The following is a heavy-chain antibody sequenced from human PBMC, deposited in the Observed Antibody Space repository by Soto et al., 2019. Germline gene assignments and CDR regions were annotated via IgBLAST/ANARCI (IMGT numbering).Heavy chain of an antibody. V-gene: IGHV3-33*01. D-gene: IGHD1-26*01. J-gene: IGHJ6*03. CDR3: ARGEQVSSYDHNHMDV. CDR2: IWHDGSNK. Sequence: QVQLVESGGGVVQPGRSLTLSCAASGFTFSNYGMHWVRQAPGKGLEWVALIWHDGSNKFYADSVKGRFTIFRDNYKNTLFLHMNSLRAEDTAIYYCARGEQVSSYDHNHMDVWGKGTTVTVSS. CDR1: GFTFSNYG.